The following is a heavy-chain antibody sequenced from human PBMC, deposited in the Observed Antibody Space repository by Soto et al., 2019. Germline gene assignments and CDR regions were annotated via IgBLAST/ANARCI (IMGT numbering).Heavy chain of an antibody. CDR3: ARGLATLPVFAFDV. V-gene: IGHV2-5*01. D-gene: IGHD6-6*01. CDR2: IYWNDDK. J-gene: IGHJ3*01. Sequence: QITLSGSGPTLVKPTKTLWLPCSLSGISLGPRGVGVGWVREPPGKTLEWLALIYWNDDKHYKPSLESRRTIIKGTSKNQAVLTMTSMDPVDTATYYWARGLATLPVFAFDVWGQGRMVTVS. CDR1: GISLGPRGVG.